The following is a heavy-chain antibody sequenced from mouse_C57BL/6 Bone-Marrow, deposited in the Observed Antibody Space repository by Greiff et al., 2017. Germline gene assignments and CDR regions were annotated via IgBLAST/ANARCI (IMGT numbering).Heavy chain of an antibody. CDR2: IYPSDSET. Sequence: VQLQQPGAERVRPGSSVKLSCKASGYTFTSYWMDWVKQRPGQGLEWIGNIYPSDSETHYNQKFKDKATLTVDKSSSTAYMQLSSLTSEDSAVYYCARKLTGKWYFDVWGTGTTVTVSS. V-gene: IGHV1-61*01. D-gene: IGHD4-1*01. CDR3: ARKLTGKWYFDV. CDR1: GYTFTSYW. J-gene: IGHJ1*03.